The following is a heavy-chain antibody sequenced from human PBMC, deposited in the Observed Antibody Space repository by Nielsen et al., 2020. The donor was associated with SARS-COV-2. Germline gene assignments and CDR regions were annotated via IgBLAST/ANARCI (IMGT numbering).Heavy chain of an antibody. CDR3: ATDYTYGDKRGAGY. CDR2: FDPEDGET. Sequence: ASVKVSCEVSGYTLTELSMHWVRQAPGKGLEWMGGFDPEDGETIYAQKFQGRVTMTEDTSTDTAYMELSSLRSEDTAVYYCATDYTYGDKRGAGYWGQGTLVTVSS. D-gene: IGHD4-17*01. V-gene: IGHV1-24*01. CDR1: GYTLTELS. J-gene: IGHJ4*02.